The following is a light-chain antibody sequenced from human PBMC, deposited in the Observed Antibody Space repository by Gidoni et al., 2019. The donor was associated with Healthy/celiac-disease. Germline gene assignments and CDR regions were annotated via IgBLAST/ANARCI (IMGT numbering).Light chain of an antibody. V-gene: IGKV3-20*01. J-gene: IGKJ3*01. Sequence: EIVLTQSPGTLSLSPGERATLSCRASQSVSNSYLAWYQQKPGQAPRLLIHGASSRATGIPDRFSGSGSGTDFTLTISRLEPEDFAVYYCQQYGSSPLFTFGPGTKVDIK. CDR2: GAS. CDR1: QSVSNSY. CDR3: QQYGSSPLFT.